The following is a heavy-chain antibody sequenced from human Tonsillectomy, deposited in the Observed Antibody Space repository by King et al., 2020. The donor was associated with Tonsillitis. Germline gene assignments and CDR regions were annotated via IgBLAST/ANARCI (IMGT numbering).Heavy chain of an antibody. CDR1: GGSISSGDYY. Sequence: VQLVELGPGLVKPSQTLSLTCTVSGGSISSGDYYWSWIRQPPGKGLEWVGYIHYSGSTYYNPSLKSRVTMSVDTSKNQFSLKLSSVTVADTAVYYCARDPYYYDILTGYSPDALDIWGQGTMVTVSS. V-gene: IGHV4-30-4*01. J-gene: IGHJ3*02. CDR3: ARDPYYYDILTGYSPDALDI. D-gene: IGHD3-9*01. CDR2: IHYSGST.